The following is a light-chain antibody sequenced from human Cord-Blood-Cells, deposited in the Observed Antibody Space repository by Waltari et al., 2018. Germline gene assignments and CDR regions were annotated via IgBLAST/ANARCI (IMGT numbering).Light chain of an antibody. CDR2: GAS. CDR1: QSVSSSY. Sequence: EIVLTPSPGPLSLSPGDRSTHSCRASQSVSSSYVAWYQQHPGQAPRLLIYGASSTSTGIPDRFSGSGSGTYFTLTISRLEPEDFAVYYCQQYGSSQYTFGQGTKLEIK. CDR3: QQYGSSQYT. V-gene: IGKV3-20*01. J-gene: IGKJ2*01.